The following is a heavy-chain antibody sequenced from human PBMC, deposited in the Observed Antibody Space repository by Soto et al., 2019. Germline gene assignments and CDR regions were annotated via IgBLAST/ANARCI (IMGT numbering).Heavy chain of an antibody. V-gene: IGHV3-21*01. CDR3: ARGLRTPTYYYYGMDV. J-gene: IGHJ6*02. CDR2: ISSSSSYI. CDR1: GFTFSSYS. Sequence: GGSLRLSCAASGFTFSSYSMNWVRQAPGKGLEWVSSISSSSSYIYYADSVKGRFTISRDNAKNSLYLQMNSQRAEDTAVYYCARGLRTPTYYYYGMDVWGQGTTVTVSS. D-gene: IGHD4-17*01.